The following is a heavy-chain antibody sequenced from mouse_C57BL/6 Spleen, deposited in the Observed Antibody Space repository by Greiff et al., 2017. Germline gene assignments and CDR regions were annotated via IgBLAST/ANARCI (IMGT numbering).Heavy chain of an antibody. CDR1: GYSFTGYY. V-gene: IGHV1-43*01. D-gene: IGHD2-4*01. CDR3: ARGDYDYGMGFAY. J-gene: IGHJ3*01. Sequence: EVQLQQSGPELVKPGASVKISCKASGYSFTGYYMHWVKQSSEKSLEWIGEINPSTGGTSYNQKFKGKATLTVDKSSSTAYMQLKSLTSEDSAVYYCARGDYDYGMGFAYWGQGTLVTVSA. CDR2: INPSTGGT.